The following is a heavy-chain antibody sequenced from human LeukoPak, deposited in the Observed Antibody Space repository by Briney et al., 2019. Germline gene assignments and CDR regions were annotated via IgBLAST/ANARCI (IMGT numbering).Heavy chain of an antibody. Sequence: GGSLRLSCVASGFTFRSYALSRVRQAPGKGPEWVSTIGDSGSVTFAADAVKGRFTISRDNSKNTMYLQMDSLRVVDTAVYYCAKVTRELDYSMDVWGQGTTVTVSS. CDR3: AKVTRELDYSMDV. CDR1: GFTFRSYA. CDR2: IGDSGSVT. D-gene: IGHD1-1*01. J-gene: IGHJ6*02. V-gene: IGHV3-23*01.